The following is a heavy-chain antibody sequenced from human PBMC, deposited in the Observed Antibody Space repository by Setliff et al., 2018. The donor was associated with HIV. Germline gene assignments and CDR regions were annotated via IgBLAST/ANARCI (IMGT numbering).Heavy chain of an antibody. D-gene: IGHD3-3*01. Sequence: LSLTCTVSGSSISSGYYWGWIRQPPGKGLEWVSSISSSSRSKYYADSVKGRFTISRDNAKNSLYLQMNSLTAEDTAVYYCARDVSWRVRTYIDYWGQGALVTVSS. CDR1: GSSISSGYY. V-gene: IGHV3-11*06. CDR3: ARDVSWRVRTYIDY. J-gene: IGHJ4*02. CDR2: ISSSSRSK.